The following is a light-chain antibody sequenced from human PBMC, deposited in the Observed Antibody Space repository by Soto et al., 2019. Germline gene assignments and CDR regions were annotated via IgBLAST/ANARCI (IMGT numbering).Light chain of an antibody. CDR3: QQRYSTPYT. Sequence: DIQMTQSPSSLSASVGDRVTITCRASQIITSFLNWFQQKPGKAPRLLIYAASNLQSGVPSRFSGSGSGTDFSLTISSLQPEDFASYYCQQRYSTPYTFGKWIKLKIK. J-gene: IGKJ2*01. V-gene: IGKV1-39*01. CDR2: AAS. CDR1: QIITSF.